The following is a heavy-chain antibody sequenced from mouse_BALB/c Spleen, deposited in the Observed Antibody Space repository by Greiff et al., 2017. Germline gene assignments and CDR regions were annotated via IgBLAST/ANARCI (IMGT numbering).Heavy chain of an antibody. J-gene: IGHJ4*01. Sequence: EVHLVESGGGLVKPGGSLKLSCAASGFTFSSYTMSWVRQTPEKRLEWVATISSGGSYTYYPDSVKGRFTISRDNAKNTLYLQMSSLKSEDTAMYYCTRDRGYYDYHYAMDYWGQGTSVTVSS. V-gene: IGHV5-6-4*01. D-gene: IGHD2-4*01. CDR2: ISSGGSYT. CDR1: GFTFSSYT. CDR3: TRDRGYYDYHYAMDY.